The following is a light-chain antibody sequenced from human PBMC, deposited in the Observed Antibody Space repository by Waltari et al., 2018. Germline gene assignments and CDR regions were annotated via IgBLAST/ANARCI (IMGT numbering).Light chain of an antibody. CDR2: GAS. CDR1: QSVSSSY. J-gene: IGKJ2*01. CDR3: QQYGSSHRT. Sequence: EIVLTQSPGTLSLSPGERATLPCRASQSVSSSYLAWYQQKPGQAPRLLIYGASSRATGIPDRFSGSGSGTDFTLTISRLEPEDFAVYYCQQYGSSHRTFGQGTKLEIK. V-gene: IGKV3-20*01.